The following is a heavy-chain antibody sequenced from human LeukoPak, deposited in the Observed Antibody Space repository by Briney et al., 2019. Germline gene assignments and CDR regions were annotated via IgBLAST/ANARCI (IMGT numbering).Heavy chain of an antibody. Sequence: SGTLSLTCGVSGGSVTSTNWWTWVRQPPGKGLEWIGYIFYSGNTNYNPSLKSRVTISVDTSKNQFSLKLTSVTAADTAVYYCARLGYNSAFDIWGQGTMVTVSS. CDR3: ARLGYNSAFDI. D-gene: IGHD5-24*01. CDR2: IFYSGNT. V-gene: IGHV4-4*02. J-gene: IGHJ3*02. CDR1: GGSVTSTNW.